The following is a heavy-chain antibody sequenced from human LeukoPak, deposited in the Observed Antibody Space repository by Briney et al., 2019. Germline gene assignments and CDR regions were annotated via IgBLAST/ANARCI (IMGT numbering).Heavy chain of an antibody. CDR3: AKEAAESGWLDQ. CDR2: ITSGGST. J-gene: IGHJ4*02. D-gene: IGHD3-3*01. V-gene: IGHV3-23*01. CDR1: GFSFSNYA. Sequence: GGSLRLSCAASGFSFSNYAVTWLRQAPGKGLEWVSVITSGGSTFYAHSAKGRFTISRDNSRNTLYLQMNSLRGDDTAVYYCAKEAAESGWLDQWGQGTLVTVSS.